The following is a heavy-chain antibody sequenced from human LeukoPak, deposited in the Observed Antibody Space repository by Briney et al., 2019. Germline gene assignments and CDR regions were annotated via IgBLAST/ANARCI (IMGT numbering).Heavy chain of an antibody. Sequence: SVKVSCKASGGTFSSYAISWVRQAPGQGLEWMGGIIPIFGTANCAQKFQGRVTITADESTSTAYMELSSLRSEDTAVYYCARVGTYSGSYHDLDYWGQGTLVTVSS. V-gene: IGHV1-69*13. CDR3: ARVGTYSGSYHDLDY. J-gene: IGHJ4*02. CDR2: IIPIFGTA. D-gene: IGHD1-26*01. CDR1: GGTFSSYA.